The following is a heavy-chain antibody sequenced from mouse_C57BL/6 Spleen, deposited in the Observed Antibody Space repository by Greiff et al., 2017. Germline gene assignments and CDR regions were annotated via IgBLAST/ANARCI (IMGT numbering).Heavy chain of an antibody. D-gene: IGHD2-4*01. CDR3: ARHEVSYYDYDRGRAWFAD. Sequence: QVQLQQSGAELVKPGASVKLSCKASGYTFTEYTIHWVKQRSGQGLEWIGWFYPGSGSIKYNEKFKDKATLTADKSSSTVYMELSRLASEDSAVYFCARHEVSYYDYDRGRAWFADWGQGTLVTVSA. J-gene: IGHJ3*01. CDR1: GYTFTEYT. CDR2: FYPGSGSI. V-gene: IGHV1-62-2*01.